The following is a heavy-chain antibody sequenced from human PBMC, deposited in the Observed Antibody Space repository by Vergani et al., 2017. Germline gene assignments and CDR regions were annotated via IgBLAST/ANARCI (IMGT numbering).Heavy chain of an antibody. CDR2: IVVGSGNT. D-gene: IGHD3-22*01. J-gene: IGHJ3*02. V-gene: IGHV1-58*01. CDR1: GFTFTSSA. Sequence: QLVQSGPEVKKPGTSVKVSCKASGFTFTSSAVQWVRQARGQRLEWIGWIVVGSGNTNYAQKFQERVTITRDMSTSTAYMELSSLRSEDTAVYYCAAARRYYYDSSGYYFVAFDIWGQGTMVTVSS. CDR3: AAARRYYYDSSGYYFVAFDI.